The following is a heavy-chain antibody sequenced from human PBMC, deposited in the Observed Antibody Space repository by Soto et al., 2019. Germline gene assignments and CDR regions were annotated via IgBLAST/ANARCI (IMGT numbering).Heavy chain of an antibody. J-gene: IGHJ5*02. CDR2: IYYSGST. V-gene: IGHV4-59*01. D-gene: IGHD3-22*01. CDR3: ARLNYYDSSGYPTPSVDP. CDR1: GGSISSYY. Sequence: SETLSLTCTVSGGSISSYYWSWIRQPPGKGLEWIGYIYYSGSTNYNPSLKSRVTISVDTSKNQFSLKLSSVTAADTAVYYCARLNYYDSSGYPTPSVDPWGQGTQVTVSS.